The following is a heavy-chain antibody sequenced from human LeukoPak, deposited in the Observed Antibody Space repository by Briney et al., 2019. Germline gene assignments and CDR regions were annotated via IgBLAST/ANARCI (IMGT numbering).Heavy chain of an antibody. CDR2: ISYDGSNK. J-gene: IGHJ6*03. D-gene: IGHD1-1*01. CDR1: GFTFSSYA. Sequence: GGSLRLSCAASGFTFSSYAMHWVRQAPGKGLEWVAVISYDGSNKYYADSVKGRFTISRDNSKNTLYLQMNSLRAEDTAVYYCARTGWNDVDMDVWGKGTTVTVSS. V-gene: IGHV3-30-3*01. CDR3: ARTGWNDVDMDV.